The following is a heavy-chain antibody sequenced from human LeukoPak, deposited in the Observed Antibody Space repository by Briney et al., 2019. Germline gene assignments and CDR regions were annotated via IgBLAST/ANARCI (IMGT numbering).Heavy chain of an antibody. CDR2: MSSSGSGI. CDR1: GFTFSDYY. Sequence: GGSLGLSCVASGFTFSDYYMTWIRQAPGRGLEWVSYMSSSGSGIYYTESVKGRFTISRDNTNNSLFLQMNSLRAEDTAVYYCARGKRTMDVWGQGTTVIVSS. CDR3: ARGKRTMDV. V-gene: IGHV3-11*01. J-gene: IGHJ6*02.